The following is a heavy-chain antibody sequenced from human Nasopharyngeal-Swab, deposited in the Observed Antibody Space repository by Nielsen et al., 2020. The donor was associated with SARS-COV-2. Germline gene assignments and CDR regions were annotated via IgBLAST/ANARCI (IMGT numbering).Heavy chain of an antibody. V-gene: IGHV3-48*04. CDR1: GFTFSSYG. CDR2: ISSSSSTI. CDR3: AREGRDGAVSS. Sequence: GESLKISCAASGFTFSSYGMHWVRQAPGKGLEWVSHISSSSSTIYYADSVKGRFTVSRDNAKNSLFLQMNSLRAEDTAVYFCAREGRDGAVSSWGQGTLVTVSS. J-gene: IGHJ5*02. D-gene: IGHD5-24*01.